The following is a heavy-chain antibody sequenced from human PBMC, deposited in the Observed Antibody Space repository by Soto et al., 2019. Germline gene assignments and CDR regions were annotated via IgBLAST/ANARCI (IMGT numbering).Heavy chain of an antibody. CDR1: GGSISTYY. D-gene: IGHD3-22*01. CDR2: VYYDGRT. J-gene: IGHJ4*02. V-gene: IGHV4-59*12. CDR3: ARGEPYYYDTSAFGYLDYFDL. Sequence: PSETLSLTCTVSGGSISTYYWSWVRQPPGKGLEWIAYVYYDGRTNFNPSLKSRVAIFVDASKDEFSLKLRSVTAADTAVYFCARGEPYYYDTSAFGYLDYFDLWGRGTSVTVSS.